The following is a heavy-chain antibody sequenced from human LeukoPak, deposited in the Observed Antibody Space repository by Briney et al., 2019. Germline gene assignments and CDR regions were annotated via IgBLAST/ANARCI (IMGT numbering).Heavy chain of an antibody. CDR2: IKKDGSEK. V-gene: IGHV3-7*01. Sequence: GGSLRLSCAASGFTFSSYWMSWVRQAPGKGLEWVANIKKDGSEKYYVDSVKGRFTISRDNAKNSLYLQMNSLRAEDTAVYYCCGYGEYGGGDYWGQGTLVTVSS. CDR1: GFTFSSYW. CDR3: CGYGEYGGGDY. J-gene: IGHJ4*02. D-gene: IGHD4-17*01.